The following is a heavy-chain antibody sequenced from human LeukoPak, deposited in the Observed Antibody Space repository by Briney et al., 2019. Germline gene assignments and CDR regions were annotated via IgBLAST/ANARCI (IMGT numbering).Heavy chain of an antibody. V-gene: IGHV3-23*01. CDR2: ISGSGGST. J-gene: IGHJ6*03. D-gene: IGHD6-13*01. CDR1: GFTFSSYA. Sequence: GGSLRLSCAASGFTFSSYAMSWVRQAPGKGLEWVSAISGSGGSTYYADSVKGRFTISRDNSKNTLYLQMNSLRAEDTAVYYCAKGDSRPIAYYYYYMDVWGKGTTVTVSS. CDR3: AKGDSRPIAYYYYYMDV.